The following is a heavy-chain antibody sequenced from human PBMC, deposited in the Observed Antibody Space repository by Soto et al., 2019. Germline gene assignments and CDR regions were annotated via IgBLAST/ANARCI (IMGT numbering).Heavy chain of an antibody. CDR3: AKDIRITIVRGVIGYFQH. J-gene: IGHJ1*01. Sequence: GGSLRLSCAASGFTFDDYAMHWVRQAPGKGLEWVSLISGDGGSTYYADSVKGRFTISRDNSKNSLYLQMNSLRTEDTALYYCAKDIRITIVRGVIGYFQHWGQGTLVTVSS. D-gene: IGHD3-10*01. CDR2: ISGDGGST. V-gene: IGHV3-43*02. CDR1: GFTFDDYA.